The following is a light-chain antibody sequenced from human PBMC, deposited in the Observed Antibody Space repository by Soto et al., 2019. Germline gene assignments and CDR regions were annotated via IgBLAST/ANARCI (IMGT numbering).Light chain of an antibody. CDR1: SSDVGGYNY. Sequence: QSVLTQPASVSGSPGQSITISCTGPSSDVGGYNYVSWYQQHPGKAPKLMIYDVSNRPSGVSNRFSGSKSGNTASLTISGLQAEDGADYYCSSYTSSSGYVFGTGTKVTVL. V-gene: IGLV2-14*01. CDR3: SSYTSSSGYV. CDR2: DVS. J-gene: IGLJ1*01.